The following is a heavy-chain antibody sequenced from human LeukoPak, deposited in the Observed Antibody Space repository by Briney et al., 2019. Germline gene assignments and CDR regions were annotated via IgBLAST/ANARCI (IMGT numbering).Heavy chain of an antibody. CDR2: LTDSSGFT. J-gene: IGHJ6*02. CDR3: ARDLAADKRAMDV. V-gene: IGHV3-11*05. Sequence: GGSPRLSCVATGFTFSDYHMIWLRQAPGKGLEWLSYLTDSSGFTNYADSVKGRFTISRDNAKNSLYLQMNSLRADDTAVYYCARDLAADKRAMDVWGQGTTVTVSS. D-gene: IGHD6-13*01. CDR1: GFTFSDYH.